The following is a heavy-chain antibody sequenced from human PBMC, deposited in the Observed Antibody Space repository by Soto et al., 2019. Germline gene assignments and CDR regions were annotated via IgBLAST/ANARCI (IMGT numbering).Heavy chain of an antibody. J-gene: IGHJ4*02. Sequence: SETLSLTCTVSGGSISIYYWSWIRQPPGKGLEWIGYIYYSGSTNYNPSLKSRVTISVDTSKNQFSLKLSSVTAADTAVYYCARDQFTFDYWGQGTLVTVSS. V-gene: IGHV4-59*01. CDR2: IYYSGST. CDR3: ARDQFTFDY. CDR1: GGSISIYY.